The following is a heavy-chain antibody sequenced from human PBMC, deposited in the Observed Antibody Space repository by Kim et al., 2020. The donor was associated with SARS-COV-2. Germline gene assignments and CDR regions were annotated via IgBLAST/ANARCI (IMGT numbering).Heavy chain of an antibody. J-gene: IGHJ4*02. D-gene: IGHD3-22*01. Sequence: SQKCQGRVTITRDTSASTAYMELSSLRSEDTAVYYCARANYYDSSGLLDYWGQGTLVTVSS. V-gene: IGHV1-3*01. CDR3: ARANYYDSSGLLDY.